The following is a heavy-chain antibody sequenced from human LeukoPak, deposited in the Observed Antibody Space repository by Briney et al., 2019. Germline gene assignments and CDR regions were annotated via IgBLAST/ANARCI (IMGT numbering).Heavy chain of an antibody. CDR2: ISAYNRNT. V-gene: IGHV1-18*01. D-gene: IGHD1-26*01. CDR1: AYTFTIYG. J-gene: IGHJ6*03. Sequence: AAVTVSLTSSAYTFTIYGISWVRQAQGQGLEEMVWISAYNRNTNYAQKLQGTVTMPTHTSTSTAYMELRSLRSDDTAVYYCARPIAGDYSMDVWGKGTTVTVSS. CDR3: ARPIAGDYSMDV.